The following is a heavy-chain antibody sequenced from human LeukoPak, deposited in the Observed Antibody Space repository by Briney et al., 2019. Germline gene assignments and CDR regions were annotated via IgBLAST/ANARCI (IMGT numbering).Heavy chain of an antibody. V-gene: IGHV1-18*01. Sequence: ASVKVSCKDSGYTFTSYGISWVRQAPGQGLEWMGWISAYNGNTNYAQKLQGRVTMTTDTSTSTAYMELRSLRSDDTAVYYCARSTLYYYDSSGKENWFDPWGQGTLVTVSS. CDR2: ISAYNGNT. J-gene: IGHJ5*02. CDR1: GYTFTSYG. CDR3: ARSTLYYYDSSGKENWFDP. D-gene: IGHD3-22*01.